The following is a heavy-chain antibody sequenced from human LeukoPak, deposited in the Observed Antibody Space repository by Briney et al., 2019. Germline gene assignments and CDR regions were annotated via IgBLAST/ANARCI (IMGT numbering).Heavy chain of an antibody. CDR1: GFTFSNYW. CDR2: IKQDGREK. D-gene: IGHD6-13*01. J-gene: IGHJ4*02. V-gene: IGHV3-7*01. Sequence: GGSLRLSCAASGFTFSNYWMSWVRHAPGKGLEWVANIKQDGREKHYVDSVKGRFTISRDNAKNSLFLQMQSLRAEDTAVHYCARDSWDGDLDYWGQGTLVTASS. CDR3: ARDSWDGDLDY.